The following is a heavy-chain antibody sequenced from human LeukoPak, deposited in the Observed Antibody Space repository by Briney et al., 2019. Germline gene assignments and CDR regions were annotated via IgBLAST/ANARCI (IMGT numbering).Heavy chain of an antibody. CDR2: IYYSGST. J-gene: IGHJ4*02. CDR3: ASGDIVAYCGGDCYSTFDY. D-gene: IGHD2-21*02. Sequence: PSETLSLTCTGSAGSISSSSYYWGWIRQPPGKGLEWIGSIYYSGSTYYNPSLKSRVTISVDTSKNQFSLKLSSVTAADTAVYYCASGDIVAYCGGDCYSTFDYWGQGTLVTVSS. V-gene: IGHV4-39*01. CDR1: AGSISSSSYY.